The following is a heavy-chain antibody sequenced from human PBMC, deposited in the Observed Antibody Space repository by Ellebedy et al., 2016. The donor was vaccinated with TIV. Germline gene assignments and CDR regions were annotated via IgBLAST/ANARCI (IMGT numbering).Heavy chain of an antibody. CDR2: ISCKSYGWTT. D-gene: IGHD6-19*01. CDR3: TRGESSGWYGYWYFDL. J-gene: IGHJ2*01. V-gene: IGHV3-49*03. Sequence: PGGSLRLSCTASGFTFGDYVMRWFRQAPGKGLEWAGFISCKSYGWTTEYAASVKGRFTIARDDSKSIAYLQMNSLKTEETAVYYCTRGESSGWYGYWYFDLWGRGTLVTVSA. CDR1: GFTFGDYV.